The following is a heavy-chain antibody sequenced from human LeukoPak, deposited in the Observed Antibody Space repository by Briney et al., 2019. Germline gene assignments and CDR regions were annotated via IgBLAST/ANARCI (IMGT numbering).Heavy chain of an antibody. Sequence: SETLSLTCAVSGGSISSNDWRCWVRQPPGKGLEWIGEIYHSGTSNYSPSLKSRVTISVDKSKNQFSLNLRSVTAADTAVYYCVRAYVSATWGQGTLVTVSS. J-gene: IGHJ5*02. D-gene: IGHD3-22*01. CDR3: VRAYVSAT. CDR1: GGSISSNDW. CDR2: IYHSGTS. V-gene: IGHV4-4*02.